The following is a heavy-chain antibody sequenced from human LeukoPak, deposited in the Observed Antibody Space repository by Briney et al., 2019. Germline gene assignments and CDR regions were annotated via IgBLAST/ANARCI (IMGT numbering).Heavy chain of an antibody. V-gene: IGHV1-69*05. CDR2: IIPIFGTA. D-gene: IGHD4-23*01. CDR3: ARIDYGGNSALYYYYMDV. J-gene: IGHJ6*03. CDR1: GGTFSSYA. Sequence: SVKVSCKASGGTFSSYAISWVRQAPGQGLEWMGGIIPIFGTANYAQKFQGRVTITTDESTSTANMELSRLRSEDTAVYYCARIDYGGNSALYYYYMDVWGKGTTVTVSS.